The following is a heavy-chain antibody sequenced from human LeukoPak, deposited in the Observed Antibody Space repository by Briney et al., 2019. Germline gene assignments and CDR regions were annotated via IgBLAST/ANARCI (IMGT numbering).Heavy chain of an antibody. CDR2: IYSSGST. CDR3: AREIVGSTLDY. V-gene: IGHV4-4*07. Sequence: PSETLSLTCTVSGGSINSYYWSWIRQPAGKGLEWIGRIYSSGSTNYNPSLKSRVTMSVDTSKNQFSLRLSSVTAADTAVYYCAREIVGSTLDYWGQGILVTVSS. J-gene: IGHJ4*02. CDR1: GGSINSYY. D-gene: IGHD1-26*01.